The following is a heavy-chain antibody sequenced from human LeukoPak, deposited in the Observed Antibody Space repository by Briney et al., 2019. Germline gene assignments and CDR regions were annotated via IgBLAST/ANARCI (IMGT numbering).Heavy chain of an antibody. CDR1: GGSISSYY. CDR2: IYYSGST. D-gene: IGHD3-10*01. V-gene: IGHV4-59*01. CDR3: ARGPTLYGSGSPFDY. J-gene: IGHJ4*02. Sequence: SETLSLTCTVSGGSISSYYWSWIRQPPGKGLEWIGYIYYSGSTNYNPSLKSRVTISADTSKNQFSLKLSSVTAADTAVYYCARGPTLYGSGSPFDYWGQGTLVTVSS.